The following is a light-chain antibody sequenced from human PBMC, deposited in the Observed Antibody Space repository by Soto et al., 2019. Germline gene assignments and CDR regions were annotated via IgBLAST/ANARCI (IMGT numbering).Light chain of an antibody. CDR3: QQRDSTPYT. CDR1: QTISTY. J-gene: IGKJ2*01. CDR2: DAS. Sequence: DIQMTQSPSSLSASVGDRVTITCRASQTISTYLNWYQQKPGKAPRLLIYDASSLLSGVPSRFSGSGSGTDFNLTIASLQTEDFSTYYCQQRDSTPYTFGQGTKVDIK. V-gene: IGKV1-39*01.